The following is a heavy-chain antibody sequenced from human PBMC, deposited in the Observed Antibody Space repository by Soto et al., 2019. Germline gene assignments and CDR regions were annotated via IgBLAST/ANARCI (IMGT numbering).Heavy chain of an antibody. J-gene: IGHJ6*02. CDR1: GYSFTSYW. D-gene: IGHD2-8*01. V-gene: IGHV5-51*01. Sequence: RGESLKISCKGSGYSFTSYWIGWARQMPGKGLEWMGIIYPGDSDTRYSPSFQGQVTISADKSISTAYLQWSSLKASDTAMYYCARHKRPMGTMYTIEVYFYYYGMDVWGQGTTVTVSS. CDR3: ARHKRPMGTMYTIEVYFYYYGMDV. CDR2: IYPGDSDT.